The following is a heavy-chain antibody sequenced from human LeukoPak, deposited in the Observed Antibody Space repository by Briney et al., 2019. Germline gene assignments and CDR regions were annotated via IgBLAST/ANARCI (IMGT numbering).Heavy chain of an antibody. D-gene: IGHD4-23*01. V-gene: IGHV3-9*01. J-gene: IGHJ4*02. CDR1: GFTFDDYA. CDR2: ISWNSGSI. CDR3: AKSAEPPLYGGNSLSYFDY. Sequence: GGSLRLSCAASGFTFDDYAMRWVRQAPGKGLERVSGISWNSGSIGYADSVKGRFTISRDNSKNTLYLQMNSLRAEDTAVYYCAKSAEPPLYGGNSLSYFDYWGQGTLVTVSS.